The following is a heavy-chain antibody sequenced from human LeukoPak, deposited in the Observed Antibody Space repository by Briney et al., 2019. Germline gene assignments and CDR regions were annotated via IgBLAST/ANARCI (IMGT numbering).Heavy chain of an antibody. CDR1: GGTFSSYA. J-gene: IGHJ1*01. CDR2: IIPIFGTA. Sequence: SVKVSCKASGGTFSSYAISWVRQAPGQGLEWMGRIIPIFGTANYAQKFQGRVTITTDESTSTAYMELSSLRSEDTAVYYCARDSVYSSSWKYFQHWGQGTLVTVSS. D-gene: IGHD6-13*01. V-gene: IGHV1-69*05. CDR3: ARDSVYSSSWKYFQH.